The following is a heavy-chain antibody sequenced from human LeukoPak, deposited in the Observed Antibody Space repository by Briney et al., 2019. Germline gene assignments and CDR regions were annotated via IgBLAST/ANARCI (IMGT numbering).Heavy chain of an antibody. D-gene: IGHD6-6*01. CDR1: GFTFSSYA. J-gene: IGHJ5*02. CDR2: ISYDGSNK. Sequence: GGSLRLSCAASGFTFSSYAMHWVRQAPGKGLEWVAVISYDGSNKYYADSVKGRFTISRDNSKNTLYLQMNSLRAEDTAVYYCARKRVYPNGFDPWGQETLVTVSS. CDR3: ARKRVYPNGFDP. V-gene: IGHV3-30*04.